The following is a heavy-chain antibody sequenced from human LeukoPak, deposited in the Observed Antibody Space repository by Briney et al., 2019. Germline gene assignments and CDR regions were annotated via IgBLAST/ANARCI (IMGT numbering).Heavy chain of an antibody. CDR2: INPNSGGT. CDR1: GYTFTGYY. J-gene: IGHJ4*02. Sequence: ASVKVSCKASGYTFTGYYMHWVRQAPGQGLEGMGWINPNSGGTNYAQKFQGRVTMTRDTSISTAYMELSRLRSDDTAVYYCARVVGATTRYFDYWGQGTLVTVSS. D-gene: IGHD1-26*01. V-gene: IGHV1-2*02. CDR3: ARVVGATTRYFDY.